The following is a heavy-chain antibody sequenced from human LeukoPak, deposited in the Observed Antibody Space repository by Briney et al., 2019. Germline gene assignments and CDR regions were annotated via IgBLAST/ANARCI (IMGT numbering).Heavy chain of an antibody. CDR2: INPNSGGT. J-gene: IGHJ4*02. V-gene: IGHV1-2*06. CDR3: ARNTVTDNFDY. CDR1: GYSFTSHY. Sequence: ASVKVSCKASGYSFTSHYMHWVRQAPGQGLEWLGLINPNSGGTNYAQKFQGRVTMTRDTSISTAYMELSRLRSDDTAVYYCARNTVTDNFDYWGRGTLVTVSS. D-gene: IGHD4-17*01.